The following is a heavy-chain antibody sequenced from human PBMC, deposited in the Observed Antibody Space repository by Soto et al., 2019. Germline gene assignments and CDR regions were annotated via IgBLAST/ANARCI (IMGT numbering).Heavy chain of an antibody. CDR3: ARALRDYYDSSGYYRKGWFDP. V-gene: IGHV1-8*02. D-gene: IGHD3-22*01. Sequence: GASVKVSCKASGYTFTNYGISWVRQAPGQGLEWMGWMNPNSGNTGYAQKFQGRVTMTRNTSISTAYMELSSLRSEDTAVYYCARALRDYYDSSGYYRKGWFDPWGQGTLVTVS. J-gene: IGHJ5*02. CDR1: GYTFTNYG. CDR2: MNPNSGNT.